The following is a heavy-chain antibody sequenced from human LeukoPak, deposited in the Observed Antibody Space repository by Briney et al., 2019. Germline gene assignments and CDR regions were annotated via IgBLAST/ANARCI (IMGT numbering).Heavy chain of an antibody. J-gene: IGHJ4*02. D-gene: IGHD2-2*02. V-gene: IGHV4-61*02. CDR1: GGSISSGSYY. CDR2: IYTSGST. Sequence: ASQTLSLTCTVSGGSISSGSYYWSWIRQPAGKGLEWIGRIYTSGSTNYNPSLKSRVTISVDTSKNQFSLKLSSVTAAGTAVYYCARLGHQLLYLDYWGQGTLVTVSS. CDR3: ARLGHQLLYLDY.